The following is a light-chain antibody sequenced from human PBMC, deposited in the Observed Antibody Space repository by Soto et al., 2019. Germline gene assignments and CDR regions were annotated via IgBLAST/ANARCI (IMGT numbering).Light chain of an antibody. CDR3: QQYNNWPPIT. Sequence: VLTQSPSTLSLSPGKRATLSCRASQSVNSNHLAWFQQKPGQAPRLLIYGASTRATGIPPRFSGSGSGTEFTLTISSLLSEDVAVYYCQQYNNWPPITFGQGGRLAIK. V-gene: IGKV3-15*01. CDR2: GAS. J-gene: IGKJ5*01. CDR1: QSVNSN.